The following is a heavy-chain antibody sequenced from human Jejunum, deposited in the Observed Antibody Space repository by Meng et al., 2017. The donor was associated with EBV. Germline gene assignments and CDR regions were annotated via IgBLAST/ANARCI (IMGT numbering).Heavy chain of an antibody. CDR1: CFPVSSSY. Sequence: EVEVVGSGGGLIQPGGSLRLSGAASCFPVSSSYMIWVRQAPGKGLEWVSVIYGDGRTYYADSVKGRFTISRDSSKNTICLQMNSLRVDDTALYYCARKYGGDYWGQGTLVTVSS. V-gene: IGHV3-53*01. CDR2: IYGDGRT. D-gene: IGHD2-2*01. CDR3: ARKYGGDY. J-gene: IGHJ4*02.